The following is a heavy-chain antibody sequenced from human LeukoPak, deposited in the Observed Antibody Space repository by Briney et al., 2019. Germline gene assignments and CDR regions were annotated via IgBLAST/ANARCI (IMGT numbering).Heavy chain of an antibody. V-gene: IGHV3-9*01. Sequence: PGGSLRLSCAASGFTFDDYAMHWVRQAPGKGLEWVSGISWNSGSIGYADSVKGRFSISRDNSKNTLILQMNSLRVEDTAVYYCAKALYDSTGDGYWGQGTLVTISS. D-gene: IGHD7-27*01. CDR3: AKALYDSTGDGY. CDR2: ISWNSGSI. J-gene: IGHJ4*02. CDR1: GFTFDDYA.